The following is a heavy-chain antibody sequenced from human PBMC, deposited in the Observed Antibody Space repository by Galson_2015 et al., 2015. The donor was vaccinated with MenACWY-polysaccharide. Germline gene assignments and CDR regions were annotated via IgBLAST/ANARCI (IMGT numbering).Heavy chain of an antibody. J-gene: IGHJ4*02. V-gene: IGHV3-23*01. CDR2: ISGSGGST. Sequence: SLRLSCAASGFTFSSYAMSWVRQAPGKGLEWVSVISGSGGSTYYADSVKGRFTISRDNSKNTLYLQMNSLRADDTAVYYCAKSYSSSWYTPPPPFDYWGQGTLVTVSS. CDR1: GFTFSSYA. CDR3: AKSYSSSWYTPPPPFDY. D-gene: IGHD6-13*01.